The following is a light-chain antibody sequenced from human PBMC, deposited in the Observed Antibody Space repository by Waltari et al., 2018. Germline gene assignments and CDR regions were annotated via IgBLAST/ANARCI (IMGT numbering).Light chain of an antibody. CDR1: QSVKSN. CDR2: GAS. V-gene: IGKV3-15*01. J-gene: IGKJ4*01. Sequence: EVVMTQSPAMASVSPGERAALFCRASQSVKSNVAWYPQKPGQAPRLLLYGASTRATGVPVRFSGSGSGTEFTLTISSLQSEDFAVYYCQQYDNWPPTFGGGAKVEIK. CDR3: QQYDNWPPT.